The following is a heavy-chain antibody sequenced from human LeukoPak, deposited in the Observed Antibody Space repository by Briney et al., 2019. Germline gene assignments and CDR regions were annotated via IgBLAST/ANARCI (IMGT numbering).Heavy chain of an antibody. CDR3: AIGSSAGASLRHDY. J-gene: IGHJ4*02. V-gene: IGHV3-7*01. CDR1: GLTSASHW. CDR2: TKQDGSEE. Sequence: GGSLRLSCAASGLTSASHWMSWVSPPHGKGREWVAKTKQDGSEENFVDSVKGRFAISRDNAKKSLYLQMNSLRAEDTAVYYCAIGSSAGASLRHDYWGQGTLVTVSS. D-gene: IGHD1-26*01.